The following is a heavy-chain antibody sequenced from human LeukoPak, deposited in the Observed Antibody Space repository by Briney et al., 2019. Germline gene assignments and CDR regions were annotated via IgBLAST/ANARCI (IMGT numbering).Heavy chain of an antibody. CDR1: GFSFSTYG. V-gene: IGHV3-30*02. D-gene: IGHD4-17*01. CDR2: IRYDGSNK. Sequence: GGSLRLSCAASGFSFSTYGMHWVRQAPGKGLEWVAFIRYDGSNKYYADSVKGRFTISRDNSKNTLYLQMNSLRAEDTAVYYCAKALVGDYAFDYWGQGTLVTVSS. J-gene: IGHJ4*02. CDR3: AKALVGDYAFDY.